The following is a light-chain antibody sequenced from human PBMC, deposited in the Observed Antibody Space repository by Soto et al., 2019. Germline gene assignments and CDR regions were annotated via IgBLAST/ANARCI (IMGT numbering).Light chain of an antibody. V-gene: IGKV1-5*03. J-gene: IGKJ4*01. CDR3: QQANSFPLT. Sequence: IHITHSPSTLSGSVPYRFTISFRASQTISSWLAWYQQKPGKAPKLLIYKASTLKSGVPSRFSGSGSGTEFTLTISSLQPDDFATYYCQQANSFPLTFGGGTKVDI. CDR1: QTISSW. CDR2: KAS.